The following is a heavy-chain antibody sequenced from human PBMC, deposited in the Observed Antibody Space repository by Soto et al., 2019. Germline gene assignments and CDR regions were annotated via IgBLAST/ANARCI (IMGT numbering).Heavy chain of an antibody. CDR1: GFTFSSYW. V-gene: IGHV3-7*03. D-gene: IGHD2-15*01. Sequence: GGSLRLSCAASGFTFSSYWMSWVRQAPGKGLEWVANIKQDGSEKYYVDSVKGRFTISRDNAKNSLYLQMNSLRAEDTAMYYCARGGVRGEYCSGGSCYYFDYWGQGTLVTVSS. CDR3: ARGGVRGEYCSGGSCYYFDY. J-gene: IGHJ4*02. CDR2: IKQDGSEK.